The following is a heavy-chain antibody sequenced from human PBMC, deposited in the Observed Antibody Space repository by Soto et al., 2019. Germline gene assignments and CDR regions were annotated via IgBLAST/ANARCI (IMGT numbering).Heavy chain of an antibody. CDR2: IHSSGYI. CDR3: ARHTIVSGVKDICWFGT. D-gene: IGHD3-10*01. CDR1: GGSIVDSSSY. V-gene: IGHV4-39*01. Sequence: SEPLSLTCSVSGGSIVDSSSYWGWIRQTPGKGLKWIGSIHSSGYIYDNPSLKSRINISVETSTSGFTLEITSVNAADKALPNFARHTIVSGVKDICWFGTWGQGTLVTVSS. J-gene: IGHJ5*02.